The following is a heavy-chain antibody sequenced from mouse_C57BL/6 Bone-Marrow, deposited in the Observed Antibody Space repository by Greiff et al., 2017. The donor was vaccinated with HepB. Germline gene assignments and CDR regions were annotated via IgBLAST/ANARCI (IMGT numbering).Heavy chain of an antibody. CDR2: IRSKSNNYAT. CDR1: GFSFNTYA. CDR3: VRDGSSYCYFDY. V-gene: IGHV10-1*01. J-gene: IGHJ2*01. Sequence: EVQLVESGGGLVQPKGSLKLSCAASGFSFNTYAMNWVRQAPGKGLEWVARIRSKSNNYATYYADSVKDRFTIARDDSESMLYLQMNNLKTEDTAMYYCVRDGSSYCYFDYWGQGTTLTVSS. D-gene: IGHD1-1*01.